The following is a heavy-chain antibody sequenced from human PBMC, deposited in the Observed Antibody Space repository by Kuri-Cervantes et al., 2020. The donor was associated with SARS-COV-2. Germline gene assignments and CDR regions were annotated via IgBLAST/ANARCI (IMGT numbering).Heavy chain of an antibody. J-gene: IGHJ6*03. CDR1: GGSISSYY. V-gene: IGHV4-59*01. CDR3: ARTLVVPAAMLGYYYYYMDV. CDR2: IYYSGST. D-gene: IGHD2-2*01. Sequence: SETLSLTCTVSGGSISSYYWSWIRQPPGKGLEWIGYIYYSGSTNYNPPLKSRVTISVDTSKNQFSLKLSSVTAADTAVYYCARTLVVPAAMLGYYYYYMDVWGKGTTVTVSS.